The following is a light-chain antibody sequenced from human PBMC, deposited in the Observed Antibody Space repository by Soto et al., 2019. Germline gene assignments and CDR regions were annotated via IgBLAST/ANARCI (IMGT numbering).Light chain of an antibody. CDR3: HQYYGSSWT. J-gene: IGKJ1*01. Sequence: ETVLTQYPDPLSLYPWDRATLCCRASQRLSSTYLAWYQHKPGQAPRLLIYGASSRANGIPDRFSGSGSGTELTLSISRLEPEDFAVYYRHQYYGSSWTFGQGTKVDIK. V-gene: IGKV3-20*01. CDR1: QRLSSTY. CDR2: GAS.